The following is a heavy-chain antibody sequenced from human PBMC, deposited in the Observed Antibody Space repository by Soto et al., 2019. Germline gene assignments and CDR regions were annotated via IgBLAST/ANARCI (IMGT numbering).Heavy chain of an antibody. CDR2: IFHSGST. CDR3: ARDRYYGSGTYYNFYSGMDV. J-gene: IGHJ6*02. D-gene: IGHD3-10*01. V-gene: IGHV4-30-4*01. Sequence: PSETLSLTCTVSGGSINSGDCYWTWVRQPPGKGLEWIGNIFHSGSTYYTPSLQSRVTISLDTSKNHFSLKLSSVTPADTAVYYCARDRYYGSGTYYNFYSGMDVWGQGTTVTVSS. CDR1: GGSINSGDCY.